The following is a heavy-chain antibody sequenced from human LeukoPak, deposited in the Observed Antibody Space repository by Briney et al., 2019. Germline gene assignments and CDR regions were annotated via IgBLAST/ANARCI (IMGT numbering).Heavy chain of an antibody. D-gene: IGHD2-21*02. CDR3: ARDPPWAATAIVGDNAFDI. CDR1: GGTFSSYA. J-gene: IGHJ3*02. Sequence: GASVKVSCKASGGTFSSYAFSWVRQAPGQGLEWVGGINLIFGTANYAHKFQGRVTITADESKSTAYLELSSLRSEDAAMYYCARDPPWAATAIVGDNAFDIWGQGTMVTVSS. CDR2: INLIFGTA. V-gene: IGHV1-69*13.